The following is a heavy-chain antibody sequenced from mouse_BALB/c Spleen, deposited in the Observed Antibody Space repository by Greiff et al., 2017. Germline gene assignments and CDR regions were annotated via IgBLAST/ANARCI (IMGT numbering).Heavy chain of an antibody. Sequence: VQLKESGPDLVKPGASVKISCKASGYSFTGYYMHWVKQSHGKSLEWIGRVNPNNGGTSYNQKFKGKAILTVDKSSSTAYMELRSLTSEDSAVYYWARAYYGSSDWYFDVWGAGTTVTVSS. D-gene: IGHD1-1*01. CDR3: ARAYYGSSDWYFDV. CDR1: GYSFTGYY. CDR2: VNPNNGGT. J-gene: IGHJ1*01. V-gene: IGHV1-26*01.